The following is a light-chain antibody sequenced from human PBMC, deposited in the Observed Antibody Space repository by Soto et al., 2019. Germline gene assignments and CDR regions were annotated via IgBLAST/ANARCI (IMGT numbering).Light chain of an antibody. Sequence: IPMTQSPATLSASVGDRVTLTCRASQSISSWLAWYQQKPGKAPKLLIYKASSLESGVPSRFSGSGSGTEFTLTISSLQPDDFATYYCQQYNSYSRTFAQRAKVDI. CDR3: QQYNSYSRT. V-gene: IGKV1-5*03. J-gene: IGKJ1*01. CDR2: KAS. CDR1: QSISSW.